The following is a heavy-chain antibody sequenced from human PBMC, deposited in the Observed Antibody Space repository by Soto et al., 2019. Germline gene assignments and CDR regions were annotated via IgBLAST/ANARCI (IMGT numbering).Heavy chain of an antibody. CDR1: GFTFSSYA. D-gene: IGHD2-15*01. Sequence: GGSLRLSCAASGFTFSSYAMSWVRQAPGKGLEWVSAISGSGGSTYYADSVKGRFTISRDNSKNTLYLQMNSLRAEDTAVYYCAKDDCSGGSCYSDDAFDIWGQGTMVTVSS. CDR2: ISGSGGST. CDR3: AKDDCSGGSCYSDDAFDI. J-gene: IGHJ3*02. V-gene: IGHV3-23*01.